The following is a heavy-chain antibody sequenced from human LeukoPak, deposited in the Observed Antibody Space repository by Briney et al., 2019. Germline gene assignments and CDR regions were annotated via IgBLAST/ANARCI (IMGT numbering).Heavy chain of an antibody. CDR2: VYYTGST. D-gene: IGHD3-9*01. J-gene: IGHJ4*02. Sequence: SETLSPTCTVSGGSISTYYWSWIRQPPGKGLEWIGYVYYTGSTNYNPSLKSRVTISVDTSKNQFSLNLSSVTAADTAVYYCARRNLLTGYYYFDYWGQGTLVTVSS. CDR3: ARRNLLTGYYYFDY. CDR1: GGSISTYY. V-gene: IGHV4-59*08.